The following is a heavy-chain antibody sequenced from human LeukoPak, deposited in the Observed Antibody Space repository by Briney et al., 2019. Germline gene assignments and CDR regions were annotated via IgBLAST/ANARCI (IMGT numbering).Heavy chain of an antibody. CDR3: AREITMVRGVYYYYYMDV. CDR1: GFTFSSYS. J-gene: IGHJ6*03. D-gene: IGHD3-10*01. CDR2: ISSSSSYI. Sequence: GGSLRLSCAASGFTFSSYSMNWVRQAPGKGLEWVSSISSSSSYIYYADSVKGRFTISRDNAKNSLYLQMNSLRAEDTAVYYCAREITMVRGVYYYYYMDVWGKGTTVTISS. V-gene: IGHV3-21*01.